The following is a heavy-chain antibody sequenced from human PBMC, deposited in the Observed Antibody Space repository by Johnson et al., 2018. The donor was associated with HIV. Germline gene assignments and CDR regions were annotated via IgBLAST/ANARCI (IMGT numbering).Heavy chain of an antibody. CDR2: ISGSGGST. V-gene: IGHV3-23*04. D-gene: IGHD1-26*01. Sequence: VQLVESGGGVVQPGRSLRLSCAASGFTFSSYGMHWVRQAPGKGLEWVSAISGSGGSTYYADSVKGRFTISRDNSKNTLYLQMNSLRAEDTAVYYCAREGVGTTCPFDMWGQGTMVTVSS. CDR3: AREGVGTTCPFDM. J-gene: IGHJ3*02. CDR1: GFTFSSYG.